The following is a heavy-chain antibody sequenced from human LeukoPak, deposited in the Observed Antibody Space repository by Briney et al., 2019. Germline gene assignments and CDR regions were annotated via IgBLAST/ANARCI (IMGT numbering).Heavy chain of an antibody. CDR1: GGSISSYY. J-gene: IGHJ6*03. V-gene: IGHV4-59*12. CDR3: ARDPMTTAYYYYYMDV. Sequence: SETLSLTCTVSGGSISSYYWSWIRQPPGKGLEWIGYIYYSGSTNYNPSLKSRVTISVDTSKNQFSLKLSSVTAADTAVYYCARDPMTTAYYYYYMDVWGKGTTVTVSS. CDR2: IYYSGST. D-gene: IGHD4-11*01.